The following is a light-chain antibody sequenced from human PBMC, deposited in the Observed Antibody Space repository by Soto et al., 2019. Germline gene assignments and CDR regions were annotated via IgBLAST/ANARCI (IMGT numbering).Light chain of an antibody. CDR1: QSISTR. V-gene: IGKV1-5*03. J-gene: IGKJ1*01. CDR2: KAS. CDR3: QQYDSYSWT. Sequence: DIQMTQSPSTLSASVGDRVTITCRASQSISTRLAWYQQKPGKAPKLLIYKASSLQSGVPSRFSGSGSGTEFTLTIAGLHPDDFATYYCQQYDSYSWTFGQGTKV.